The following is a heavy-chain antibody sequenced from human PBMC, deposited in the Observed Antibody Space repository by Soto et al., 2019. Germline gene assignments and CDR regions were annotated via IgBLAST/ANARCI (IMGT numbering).Heavy chain of an antibody. V-gene: IGHV1-3*01. Sequence: QVQLVQSGAEVKKPGASVKVSCKASGYTFTSYAMHWVRQAPGQRLEWMGWINAGNGNTKYSQKFQGRVTITRDTSASTAYKERSSLRSEDTAVYYCAGEGPPLVRGVYGMDVWGQGTTVTVSS. CDR2: INAGNGNT. CDR1: GYTFTSYA. J-gene: IGHJ6*02. CDR3: AGEGPPLVRGVYGMDV. D-gene: IGHD3-10*01.